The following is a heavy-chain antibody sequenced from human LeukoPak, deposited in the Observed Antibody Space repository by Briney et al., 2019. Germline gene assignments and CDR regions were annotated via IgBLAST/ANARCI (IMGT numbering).Heavy chain of an antibody. CDR1: GFTFSSYA. J-gene: IGHJ4*02. CDR3: ARDLGSSGYSSGFDY. CDR2: ISGSGGST. D-gene: IGHD3-22*01. Sequence: GGSLRLSCAASGFTFSSYAMSWVRQAPGKGLEWVSAISGSGGSTYYADPVKGRFTISRDNSKNTLYLQMNSLRAEDTAVYYCARDLGSSGYSSGFDYWGQGTLVTVSS. V-gene: IGHV3-23*01.